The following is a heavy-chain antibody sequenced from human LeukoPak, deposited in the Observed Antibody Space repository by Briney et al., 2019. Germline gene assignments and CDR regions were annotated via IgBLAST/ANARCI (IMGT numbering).Heavy chain of an antibody. CDR3: ARYPLQGYYGSGSYYFDY. J-gene: IGHJ4*02. Sequence: GGSLRLSCTASGFTFSSYSMNWVRQAPGKGLEWVSYISSSSSTIYYADSVKGRFTISRDNAKNSLYLQMNSLRAEDTAVYYCARYPLQGYYGSGSYYFDYWGQGTLVTVSS. CDR1: GFTFSSYS. CDR2: ISSSSSTI. V-gene: IGHV3-48*04. D-gene: IGHD3-10*01.